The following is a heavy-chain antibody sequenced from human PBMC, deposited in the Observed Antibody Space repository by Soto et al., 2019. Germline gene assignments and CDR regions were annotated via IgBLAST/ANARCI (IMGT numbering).Heavy chain of an antibody. J-gene: IGHJ4*02. CDR1: GFTFSSYA. CDR2: IWYDGSNE. D-gene: IGHD6-13*01. V-gene: IGHV3-33*08. CDR3: AREYSSTWYYFDY. Sequence: GGSLRLSCAASGFTFSSYAMHWVRQAPGKGLEWVAVIWYDGSNEYYADSVKGRFTISRDNSKNTMYLLMNSLRAEDTAVYYCAREYSSTWYYFDYWGQGTLVTVSS.